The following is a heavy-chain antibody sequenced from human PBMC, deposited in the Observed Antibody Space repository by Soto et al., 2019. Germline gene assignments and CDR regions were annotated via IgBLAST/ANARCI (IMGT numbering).Heavy chain of an antibody. CDR2: IYHSGST. CDR1: GGSISSGGYS. J-gene: IGHJ2*01. Sequence: QLQLQESGSGLVKPSQTLSLTCAVSGGSISSGGYSWSWIRQPPGKGLEWIGYIYHSGSTYYNPSLQSRVTISVDRSKNQFSLKLSSVTAADTAVYYCARGPAPYCSSTSCYRYWYFALWGRGTLVTVSS. CDR3: ARGPAPYCSSTSCYRYWYFAL. D-gene: IGHD2-2*02. V-gene: IGHV4-30-2*01.